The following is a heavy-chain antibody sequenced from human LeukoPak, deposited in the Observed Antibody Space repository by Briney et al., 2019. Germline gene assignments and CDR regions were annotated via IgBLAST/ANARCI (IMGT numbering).Heavy chain of an antibody. D-gene: IGHD6-13*01. Sequence: ASVKVSCQVSGYTLTELSMHWVRQAPGRGLEWMGGFDTEDGETIYAQKVQGRVTMTEDTYTDTAYMELRSMRSEDTAVYYCATAGSSWYAPFDYWGQGTLVTVSS. CDR2: FDTEDGET. CDR1: GYTLTELS. V-gene: IGHV1-24*01. J-gene: IGHJ4*02. CDR3: ATAGSSWYAPFDY.